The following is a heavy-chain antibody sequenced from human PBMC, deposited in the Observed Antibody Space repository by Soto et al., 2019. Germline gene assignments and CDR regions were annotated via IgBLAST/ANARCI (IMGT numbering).Heavy chain of an antibody. Sequence: GASVKVSCKASGGTFSSYAISWVRQAPGQGLEWMGGIIPIFGTANYAQKFQGRVTITADESTSTAYMELSSLRSEDTAVYYCATCPVEDSPPDYYFDYWGQGTLVTVSS. CDR2: IIPIFGTA. J-gene: IGHJ4*02. V-gene: IGHV1-69*13. D-gene: IGHD2-15*01. CDR3: ATCPVEDSPPDYYFDY. CDR1: GGTFSSYA.